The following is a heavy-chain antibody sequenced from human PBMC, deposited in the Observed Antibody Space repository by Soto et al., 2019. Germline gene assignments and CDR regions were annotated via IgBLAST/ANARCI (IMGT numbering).Heavy chain of an antibody. CDR1: GFTFSNYG. CDR3: ARAYCSGGNCRGLDDWLDS. Sequence: QVQLVESGGGVVQPGRSLRLSCAASGFTFSNYGMHWVRQAPGKGLEWVALIWYGGSNTYYADSMKGRFTISRDDSRNTLYLQMNSLGAEDTAIYYCARAYCSGGNCRGLDDWLDSWGQGTLVTVSS. J-gene: IGHJ5*01. V-gene: IGHV3-33*01. CDR2: IWYGGSNT. D-gene: IGHD2-15*01.